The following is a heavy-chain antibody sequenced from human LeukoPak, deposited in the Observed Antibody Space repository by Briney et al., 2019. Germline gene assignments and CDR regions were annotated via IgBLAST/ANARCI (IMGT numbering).Heavy chain of an antibody. Sequence: GGSLRLSCAASGLSFSSYWIHWVRQAPGKGLVWVSRINSDGSSTSYADSVKGRFTISRDNAKNTLYLQMNSLRAEDTAVYYCARESVKGAFDIWGRGTMVTVSS. CDR2: INSDGSST. CDR3: ARESVKGAFDI. CDR1: GLSFSSYW. D-gene: IGHD4-17*01. V-gene: IGHV3-74*01. J-gene: IGHJ3*02.